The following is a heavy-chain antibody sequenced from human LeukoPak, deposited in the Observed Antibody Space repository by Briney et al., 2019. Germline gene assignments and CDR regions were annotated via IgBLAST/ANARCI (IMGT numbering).Heavy chain of an antibody. CDR2: IKQDGSEK. D-gene: IGHD6-13*01. CDR3: ARLSYLGIAAAGSTFDI. CDR1: GFTFSSYW. V-gene: IGHV3-7*01. J-gene: IGHJ3*02. Sequence: PGGSLRLSCAASGFTFSSYWMSWVRQAPGKGLEWVANIKQDGSEKYYVDSVKGRFTISRDNAKNSLYLQMNSLRADDTAVYYCARLSYLGIAAAGSTFDIWGQGTMVTVSS.